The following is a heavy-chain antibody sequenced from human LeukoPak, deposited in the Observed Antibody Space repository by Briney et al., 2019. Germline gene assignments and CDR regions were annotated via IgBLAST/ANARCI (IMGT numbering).Heavy chain of an antibody. J-gene: IGHJ4*02. Sequence: GGSLRLSCAASGFTFSSYDMHWVRQVTGKGLEWVSGIGRSGHTYYAGSVKGRFTISRENAKNSLYLQMNDLRAGDTAVYYCASGAEGWNYWGQGTLVTVSS. CDR2: IGRSGHT. V-gene: IGHV3-13*01. CDR3: ASGAEGWNY. D-gene: IGHD2-15*01. CDR1: GFTFSSYD.